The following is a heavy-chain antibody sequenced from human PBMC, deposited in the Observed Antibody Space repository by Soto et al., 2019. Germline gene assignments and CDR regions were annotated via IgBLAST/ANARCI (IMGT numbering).Heavy chain of an antibody. V-gene: IGHV3-33*01. D-gene: IGHD6-13*01. J-gene: IGHJ4*02. CDR3: ARDLHRRGYFDY. CDR1: GFTFSSYG. Sequence: GGSLRLSCAASGFTFSSYGMHWVRQAPGKGLEWVAVIWYDGSNKYYADSVKGRFTISRDNSKNTLYLQMNSLRAEDTAVYYCARDLHRRGYFDYWGQGTLVTVSS. CDR2: IWYDGSNK.